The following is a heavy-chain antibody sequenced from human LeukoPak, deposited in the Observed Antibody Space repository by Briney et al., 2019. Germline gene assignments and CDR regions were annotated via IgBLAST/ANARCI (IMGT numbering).Heavy chain of an antibody. CDR3: ARMHYYGSGSYSGGFDP. J-gene: IGHJ5*02. CDR1: GFTFSSYA. D-gene: IGHD3-10*01. CDR2: ISYDGSNK. Sequence: GGSLRLSCAASGFTFSSYAMHWVRQAPGKGLEWVAVISYDGSNKYYADSVKGRFTISRDNSKNTLYLQMNSLRAEDTAVYYCARMHYYGSGSYSGGFDPWGQGTLVTVSS. V-gene: IGHV3-30*04.